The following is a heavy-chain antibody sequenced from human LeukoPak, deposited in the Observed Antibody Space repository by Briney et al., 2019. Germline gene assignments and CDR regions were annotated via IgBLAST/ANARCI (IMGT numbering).Heavy chain of an antibody. D-gene: IGHD3-22*01. CDR3: AREGSYYDSSGYRPGAFDV. CDR2: IWYDGSNK. J-gene: IGHJ3*01. V-gene: IGHV3-33*01. Sequence: GWSLRLSCAASGFTFSSYGMHWVRQAPGKGLEWVAVIWYDGSNKFYADSVKGRFTISRDNSQKTLYLQMNSLRAEDTAVYYCAREGSYYDSSGYRPGAFDVWGQGTMVTVSS. CDR1: GFTFSSYG.